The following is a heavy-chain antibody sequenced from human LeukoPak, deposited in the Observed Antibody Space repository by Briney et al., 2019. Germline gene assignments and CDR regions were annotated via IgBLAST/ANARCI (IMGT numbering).Heavy chain of an antibody. J-gene: IGHJ4*02. CDR2: IVQTSGGGTT. Sequence: GGSLRLSCAASGFTFSSAWMTWVRQAPGKGLEWVGRIVQTSGGGTTEYAAPVKGRFTISRDDSTNTLYLQMYSLKTEDTAVYYCATGFSTATHDGYWGQGTLVTVSS. CDR1: GFTFSSAW. CDR3: ATGFSTATHDGY. D-gene: IGHD3-3*02. V-gene: IGHV3-15*04.